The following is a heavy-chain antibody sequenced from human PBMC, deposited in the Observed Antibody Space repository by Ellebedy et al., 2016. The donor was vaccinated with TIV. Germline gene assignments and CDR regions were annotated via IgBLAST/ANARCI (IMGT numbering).Heavy chain of an antibody. Sequence: SLKISXAASGFTFDDYAMHWVRQAPGKGLEWVSGISWNSGSIGYADSVKGRFTISRDNAKNSLYLQMNSLRVEDTAVYYCVSDPYWGQGTLVTVSS. CDR1: GFTFDDYA. J-gene: IGHJ4*02. CDR3: VSDPY. D-gene: IGHD3-16*01. CDR2: ISWNSGSI. V-gene: IGHV3-9*01.